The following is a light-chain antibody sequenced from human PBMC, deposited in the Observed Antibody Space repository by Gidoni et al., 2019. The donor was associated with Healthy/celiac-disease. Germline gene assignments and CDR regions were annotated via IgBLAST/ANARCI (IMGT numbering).Light chain of an antibody. CDR3: SSYAGSNVV. V-gene: IGLV2-8*01. Sequence: QSALTQPPAASGSPGKSVTISSTGTSSDVGCYNYVSWYQQHPGKAPKLMIYEVSKRPSGVPDPFSGSKSGNTASLTVSGLQAEDEADYYCSSYAGSNVVFGGGTKLTVL. CDR2: EVS. J-gene: IGLJ2*01. CDR1: SSDVGCYNY.